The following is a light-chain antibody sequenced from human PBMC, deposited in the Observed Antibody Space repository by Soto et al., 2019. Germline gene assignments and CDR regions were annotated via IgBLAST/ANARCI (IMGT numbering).Light chain of an antibody. CDR3: QQYSSTPHT. Sequence: EIGLTQSPGTLSLSPGQRATLSCRASPSVSRSYLAWYQHKRGQAPRLLMFGTGSRATGIPDRFSGTGSGTDFTLIINRLEPEDFAVYYCQQYSSTPHTFGQGTKLEIK. CDR2: GTG. J-gene: IGKJ2*01. CDR1: PSVSRSY. V-gene: IGKV3-20*01.